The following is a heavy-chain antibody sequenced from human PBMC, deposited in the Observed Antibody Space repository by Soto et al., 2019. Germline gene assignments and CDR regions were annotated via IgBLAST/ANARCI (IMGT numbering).Heavy chain of an antibody. CDR3: AKEGDHDYGDLLGYYFDY. V-gene: IGHV3-23*01. CDR2: ISGSGGST. D-gene: IGHD4-17*01. CDR1: GFTFSSYA. Sequence: EVQLLESGGGLVQPGGSLRLSCAASGFTFSSYAMSWVRQAPGKGLEWVSAISGSGGSTYYADSVKGRFTISRDNSKITLYLQMNSLRAEDTAVYYCAKEGDHDYGDLLGYYFDYWGQGTLVTVSS. J-gene: IGHJ4*02.